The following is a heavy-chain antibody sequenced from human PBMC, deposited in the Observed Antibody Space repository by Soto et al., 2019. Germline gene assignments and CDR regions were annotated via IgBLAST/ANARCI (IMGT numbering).Heavy chain of an antibody. J-gene: IGHJ6*02. CDR1: GFTFSTYN. V-gene: IGHV3-21*01. Sequence: VQLVESGGGLVNPGESLRLSCVGSGFTFSTYNMNWVRQAPGKGLEWVSSISSRSTSIDYADSVKGRFTTSRDNAKNSLSLQMNSLRAEDTAVYYCARVRDAFGMDVWGQGTTVAVSS. CDR2: ISSRSTSI. D-gene: IGHD2-2*01. CDR3: ARVRDAFGMDV.